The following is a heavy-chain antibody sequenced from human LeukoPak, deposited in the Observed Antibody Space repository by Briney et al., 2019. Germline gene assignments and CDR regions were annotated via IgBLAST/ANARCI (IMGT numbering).Heavy chain of an antibody. CDR2: ISANNGNT. Sequence: VASVKVSCKASGYTLSSYGISWVRQAPGQGLEWMGWISANNGNTNYAQKFQGRVTMTTDTSTNTAYMELRSLRYDDTAVYYCARDWYYYGSGSYVEPFFDYWGQGTLVTVSS. V-gene: IGHV1-18*01. J-gene: IGHJ4*02. CDR1: GYTLSSYG. D-gene: IGHD3-10*01. CDR3: ARDWYYYGSGSYVEPFFDY.